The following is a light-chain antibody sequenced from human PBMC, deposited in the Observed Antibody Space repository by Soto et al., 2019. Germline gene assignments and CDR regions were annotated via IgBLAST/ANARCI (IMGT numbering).Light chain of an antibody. Sequence: EIVLTQSPGTLSLSPGERATLSCRASQSISSSYLAWYQQKPGQAPRLLIYAASSRATDIPDRFSGSGSGTDFHLTISRLKPEDFAVYYCHQYGSSSYTFGQATQLEIK. J-gene: IGKJ2*01. CDR2: AAS. CDR1: QSISSSY. V-gene: IGKV3-20*01. CDR3: HQYGSSSYT.